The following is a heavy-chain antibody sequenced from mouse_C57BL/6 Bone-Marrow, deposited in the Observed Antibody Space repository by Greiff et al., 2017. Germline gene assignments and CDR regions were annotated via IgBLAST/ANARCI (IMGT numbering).Heavy chain of an antibody. Sequence: EVKLMESGGGLVQPGGSLSLSCAASGFTFTDYYMSWVRQPPGKALEWLGFIRNKANGYTTEYSASVKGRFTISRDNSQSILYLQMNAMRAEDSATYYCASPNYYGRRYWYFDVWGTGTTVTVSS. CDR1: GFTFTDYY. CDR3: ASPNYYGRRYWYFDV. J-gene: IGHJ1*03. CDR2: IRNKANGYTT. V-gene: IGHV7-3*01. D-gene: IGHD1-1*01.